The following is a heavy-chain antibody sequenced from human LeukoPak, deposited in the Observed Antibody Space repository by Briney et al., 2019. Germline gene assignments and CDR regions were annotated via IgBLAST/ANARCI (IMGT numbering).Heavy chain of an antibody. CDR1: GGSISSYY. Sequence: SETLSLTCTVSGGSISSYYWSWIRQPPGKGLEWIGYIYYSGSTNYNPSLKSRVTISVDTSKNQLSLKLSSVTAADTAVYYCARGSYSSGWLDYWGQGTLVTVSS. CDR3: ARGSYSSGWLDY. CDR2: IYYSGST. D-gene: IGHD6-19*01. V-gene: IGHV4-59*12. J-gene: IGHJ4*02.